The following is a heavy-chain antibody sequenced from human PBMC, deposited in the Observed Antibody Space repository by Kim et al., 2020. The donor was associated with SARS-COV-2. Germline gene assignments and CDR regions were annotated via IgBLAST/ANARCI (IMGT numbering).Heavy chain of an antibody. CDR1: GFAVSNNY. Sequence: GGSLRLSCAASGFAVSNNYINWVRQAPGKGLEWVSVIYTGGTTYYADSVKGRFTVSRDISKNEVYLQMDNLRAEDTAVYYCARDGCSGGSCPFDYWGQGT. CDR3: ARDGCSGGSCPFDY. CDR2: IYTGGTT. D-gene: IGHD2-15*01. J-gene: IGHJ4*02. V-gene: IGHV3-66*01.